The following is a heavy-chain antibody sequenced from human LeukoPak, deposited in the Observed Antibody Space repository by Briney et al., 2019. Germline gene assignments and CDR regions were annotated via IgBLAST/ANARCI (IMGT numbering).Heavy chain of an antibody. CDR2: IYYSGST. D-gene: IGHD4-17*01. CDR1: GGSISSSSYY. J-gene: IGHJ5*02. Sequence: SETLSLTCTVSGGSISSSSYYWGWIRQPPGKGLEWIGSIYYSGSTYYNPSLKSRVTISVDTSKNQFSLKLSSVTAADTAVYYCARGSYGDYVLLRPATHNWFDPWGQGTLVTVSS. CDR3: ARGSYGDYVLLRPATHNWFDP. V-gene: IGHV4-39*01.